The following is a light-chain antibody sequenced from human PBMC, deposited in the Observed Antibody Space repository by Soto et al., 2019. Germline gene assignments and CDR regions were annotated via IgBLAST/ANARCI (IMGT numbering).Light chain of an antibody. J-gene: IGKJ4*01. CDR3: QQYGSTPPLT. V-gene: IGKV3-20*01. CDR2: GAS. CDR1: QSVYSNY. Sequence: EIVLTQSPGTLSLSPGERATLSCRASQSVYSNYLAWYQQKPGQAPRLLISGASSRATGIPDRFSGSGSGTDFTLTISRLEPEDFAVYYCQQYGSTPPLTFGGGTKVEIK.